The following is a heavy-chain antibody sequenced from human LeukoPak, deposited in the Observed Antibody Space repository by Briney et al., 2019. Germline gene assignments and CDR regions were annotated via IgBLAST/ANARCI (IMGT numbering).Heavy chain of an antibody. CDR3: ARRIIAASGGGVWFDP. CDR2: IYYSGST. Sequence: PSETLSLTCTVSGGSISSYYWSWIRQPPGKGLEWIGYIYYSGSTNYNPSLKSRVTISVDTSKNQFSLKLSSVTAADTAVYYCARRIIAASGGGVWFDPWGQGTLVTVSS. J-gene: IGHJ5*02. V-gene: IGHV4-59*08. CDR1: GGSISSYY. D-gene: IGHD6-13*01.